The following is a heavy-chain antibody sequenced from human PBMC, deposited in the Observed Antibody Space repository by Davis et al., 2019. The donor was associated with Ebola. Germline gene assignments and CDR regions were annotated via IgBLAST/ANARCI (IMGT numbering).Heavy chain of an antibody. J-gene: IGHJ5*02. CDR1: VGTFTSSA. Sequence: VKVSCKASVGTFTSSAISWVRQAPGPGLEWMGRIIPILGIANDAQKFQGRVTITADKSTSTAYMELSSLRSEDTAVYYCARDLGYCRGGSCYSTAWFDPWGQGTLVTVSS. D-gene: IGHD2-15*01. CDR2: IIPILGIA. V-gene: IGHV1-69*10. CDR3: ARDLGYCRGGSCYSTAWFDP.